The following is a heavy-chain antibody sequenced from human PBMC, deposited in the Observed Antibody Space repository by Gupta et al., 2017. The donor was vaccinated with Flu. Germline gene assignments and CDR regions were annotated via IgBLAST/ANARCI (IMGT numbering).Heavy chain of an antibody. V-gene: IGHV3-30*18. CDR1: GFTFSSYG. CDR3: AKDLPRNWGSKGPDAFDI. CDR2: ISYDGSNK. J-gene: IGHJ3*02. Sequence: QVQLVESGGGVVQPGRSLRLSCAASGFTFSSYGMHWVRQAPGKGLEWVAVISYDGSNKYYADSVKGRFTISRDNSKNTLYLQMNSLRAEDTAVYYCAKDLPRNWGSKGPDAFDIWGQGTMVTVSS. D-gene: IGHD7-27*01.